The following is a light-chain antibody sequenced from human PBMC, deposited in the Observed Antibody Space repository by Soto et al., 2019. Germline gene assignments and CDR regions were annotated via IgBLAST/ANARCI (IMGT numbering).Light chain of an antibody. CDR3: QQHDSSPWT. CDR1: QSVSSSY. Sequence: ESVLTQSPGTLSLSPGERATLSCRASQSVSSSYLVWYQQKPGQAPRLLIYGASSRATGIPDRFSGSGSGTDFTLTISRLEPEDFAVYYCQQHDSSPWTFGQGTKVEIK. V-gene: IGKV3-20*01. J-gene: IGKJ1*01. CDR2: GAS.